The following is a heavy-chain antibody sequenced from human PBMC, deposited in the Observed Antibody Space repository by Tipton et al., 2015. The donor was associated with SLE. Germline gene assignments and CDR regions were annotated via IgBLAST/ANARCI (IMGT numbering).Heavy chain of an antibody. Sequence: LRLSCTVSAGSISRHYWSWIRQPPGKGLEWIGYISYSGSTDYNPFLKSRVTISVDTSKNQFSLKLSSVTAADTAVYYCARIGAYTSSWYYYYMDVWGKGTTVTVSS. J-gene: IGHJ6*03. V-gene: IGHV4-59*11. D-gene: IGHD6-13*01. CDR1: AGSISRHY. CDR3: ARIGAYTSSWYYYYMDV. CDR2: ISYSGST.